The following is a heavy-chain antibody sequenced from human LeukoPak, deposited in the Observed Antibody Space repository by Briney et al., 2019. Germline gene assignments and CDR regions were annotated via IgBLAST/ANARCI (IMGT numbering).Heavy chain of an antibody. CDR3: ARGQGYQLPLELFDY. J-gene: IGHJ4*02. Sequence: ASVKVSCKASGYTFTSYDINWVRQATGQGLEWMGWMNPNSGNTGYAQKFQGRVTITRNTSISTAYMELSSLRSEDTAVYYCARGQGYQLPLELFDYWGQGTLVTVSS. CDR2: MNPNSGNT. CDR1: GYTFTSYD. D-gene: IGHD2-2*01. V-gene: IGHV1-8*01.